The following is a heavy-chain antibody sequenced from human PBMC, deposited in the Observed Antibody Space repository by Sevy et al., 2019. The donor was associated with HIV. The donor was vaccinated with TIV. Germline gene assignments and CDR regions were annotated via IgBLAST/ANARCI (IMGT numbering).Heavy chain of an antibody. CDR1: GFTFSSYW. CDR2: IKQDGSEK. CDR3: AREGPYYDSSGLFDY. V-gene: IGHV3-7*03. Sequence: GGSLRLSCAASGFTFSSYWMSWVRQAPGKGLEWVANIKQDGSEKYYVDSVKGRFTISGDNAKNSLYLQMNSLGAEDTAVYYCAREGPYYDSSGLFDYWGQGTLVTVSS. J-gene: IGHJ4*02. D-gene: IGHD3-22*01.